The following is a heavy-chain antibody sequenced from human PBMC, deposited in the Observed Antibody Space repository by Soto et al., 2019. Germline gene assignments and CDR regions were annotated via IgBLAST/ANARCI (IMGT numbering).Heavy chain of an antibody. CDR2: ITWNSANV. CDR1: GFTFDDYP. Sequence: QLVESGGGLVQPGRSLRLSCTASGFTFDDYPMHWVRQRPGQGLEWVSGITWNSANVGYADSVRGRFTISRDNAKNSLFLQMDNLRPEDTALYFCAKGGYCTDGSCYTEFAPRGQGTLVTVSS. D-gene: IGHD2-15*01. CDR3: AKGGYCTDGSCYTEFAP. J-gene: IGHJ5*02. V-gene: IGHV3-9*01.